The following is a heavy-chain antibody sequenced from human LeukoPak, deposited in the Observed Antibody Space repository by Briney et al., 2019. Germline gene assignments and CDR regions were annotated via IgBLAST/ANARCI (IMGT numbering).Heavy chain of an antibody. CDR2: INHSGST. V-gene: IGHV4-34*01. CDR1: GGSFSGYY. D-gene: IGHD1-26*01. Sequence: SETLSLTCAVYGGSFSGYYWSWIRQPPGKGLEWIGEINHSGSTNYNPSLKSRVTISVDTSKNQFSLKLSSVTAADTAVYYCARDKPLGGRLDYWGQGTLVTVSS. CDR3: ARDKPLGGRLDY. J-gene: IGHJ4*02.